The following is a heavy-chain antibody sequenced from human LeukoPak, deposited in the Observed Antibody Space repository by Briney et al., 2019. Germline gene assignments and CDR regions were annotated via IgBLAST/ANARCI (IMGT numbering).Heavy chain of an antibody. CDR1: GGTFSSYA. J-gene: IGHJ4*02. CDR2: IIPIFGTA. V-gene: IGHV1-69*01. Sequence: GSSVKVSCKASGGTFSSYAISWVRQAPGQGLEWMGGIIPIFGTANYAQKFQGRVTITADESTSTAYMELSSLRSEDTAVYYCAGGPSYYYDSSGYSIWGQGTLVTVSS. D-gene: IGHD3-22*01. CDR3: AGGPSYYYDSSGYSI.